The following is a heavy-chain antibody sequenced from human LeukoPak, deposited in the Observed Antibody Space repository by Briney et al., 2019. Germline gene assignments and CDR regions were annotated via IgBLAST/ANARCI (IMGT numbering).Heavy chain of an antibody. Sequence: GGSLRLSCAASGFTFSSYAMSWVRQAPGKGLEWVSVISGSGDSTYDADSVKGRFTISRDNAKNSLYLQMNSLRAEDTALYYCATGYSSSWYTFHWGQGTLVTVSS. J-gene: IGHJ4*02. V-gene: IGHV3-23*01. CDR3: ATGYSSSWYTFH. CDR1: GFTFSSYA. D-gene: IGHD6-13*01. CDR2: ISGSGDST.